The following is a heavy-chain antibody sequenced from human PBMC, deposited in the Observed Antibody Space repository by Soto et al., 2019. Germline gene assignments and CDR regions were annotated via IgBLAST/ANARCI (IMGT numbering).Heavy chain of an antibody. D-gene: IGHD6-13*01. CDR1: GYPFTGYY. J-gene: IGHJ6*01. CDR2: INPNSGGT. V-gene: IGHV1-2*04. CDR3: ARDRVAAAGTGGYYYYYGMDV. Sequence: ASVKVCFKACGYPFTGYYMHLVRQAPGQGLEWMGWINPNSGGTNYAQKFQGWVTMTRDTSISTAYMELSRLRSDDTAVYYCARDRVAAAGTGGYYYYYGMDVWGQGTTVTVSS.